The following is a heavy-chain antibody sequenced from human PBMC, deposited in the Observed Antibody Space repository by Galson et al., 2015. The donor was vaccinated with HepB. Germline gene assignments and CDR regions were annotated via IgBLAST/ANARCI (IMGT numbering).Heavy chain of an antibody. CDR3: ARGIPQMMPTFGGLIVRSAFDI. CDR2: INPNSGGA. CDR1: GYTFTDYY. J-gene: IGHJ3*02. Sequence: SVKVSCKASGYTFTDYYIHWVRQAPGQGPEWMGQINPNSGGANYTQKFQDKVTMTRDTSITTAYMELSSLTSDDTAVYFCARGIPQMMPTFGGLIVRSAFDIWGQGTMVTVSS. V-gene: IGHV1-2*06. D-gene: IGHD3-16*02.